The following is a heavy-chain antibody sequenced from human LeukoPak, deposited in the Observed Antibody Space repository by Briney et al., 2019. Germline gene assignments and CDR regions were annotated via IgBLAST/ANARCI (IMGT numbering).Heavy chain of an antibody. Sequence: SETLSLTCTVSGGSISSSSYYWGWIRQPPGEGLEWIGYIYYSGSTTYNPSLKNRVTISVDTSKNHFSPRLSSATAADTAVYYCARDGLGITGTGLDYWGQGVLVTVSS. D-gene: IGHD1-7*01. J-gene: IGHJ4*02. V-gene: IGHV4-61*03. CDR1: GGSISSSSYY. CDR2: IYYSGST. CDR3: ARDGLGITGTGLDY.